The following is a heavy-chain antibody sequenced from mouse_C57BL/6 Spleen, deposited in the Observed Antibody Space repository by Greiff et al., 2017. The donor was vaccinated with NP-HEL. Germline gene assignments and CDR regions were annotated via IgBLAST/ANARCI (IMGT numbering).Heavy chain of an antibody. Sequence: VQLQQSGAELVRPGTSVKVSCKASGYAFTNYLIEWVKQRPGQGLEWIGVINPGSGGTNYNEKFKGKATLTADKSSSTAYLQLSSLTSEDSAVYFCAISESSYLDYWGQGTSVTVSS. J-gene: IGHJ4*01. D-gene: IGHD1-1*01. CDR2: INPGSGGT. CDR3: AISESSYLDY. V-gene: IGHV1-54*01. CDR1: GYAFTNYL.